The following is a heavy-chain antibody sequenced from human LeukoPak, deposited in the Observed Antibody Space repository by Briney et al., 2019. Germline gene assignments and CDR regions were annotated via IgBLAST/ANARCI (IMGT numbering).Heavy chain of an antibody. V-gene: IGHV3-23*01. Sequence: GGSLRLSCAASGFTFSSYAMSWVRQAPGKGPEWVSAISGSGGSTYYADSVKGRFTISRDNSKNTLYLQMNSLRAEDTAVYYCAKDQTDYGDYGDVFDYWGQGTLVTVSS. J-gene: IGHJ4*02. CDR3: AKDQTDYGDYGDVFDY. CDR2: ISGSGGST. CDR1: GFTFSSYA. D-gene: IGHD4-17*01.